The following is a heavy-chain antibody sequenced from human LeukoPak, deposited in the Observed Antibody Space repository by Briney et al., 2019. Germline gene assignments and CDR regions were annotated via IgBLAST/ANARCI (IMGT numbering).Heavy chain of an antibody. CDR3: ARDHSSDWYSLVVTSENFQH. J-gene: IGHJ1*01. CDR1: GFTFSSYS. D-gene: IGHD6-19*01. Sequence: PGGSLRLSCAASGFTFSSYSMNWVRQAPGKGLEWVSYISNSGSTIYYAASVKGRFTISRDNAKNSLYLQMNSLRAEDTAMYYCARDHSSDWYSLVVTSENFQHWGRGTLVTVSS. V-gene: IGHV3-48*01. CDR2: ISNSGSTI.